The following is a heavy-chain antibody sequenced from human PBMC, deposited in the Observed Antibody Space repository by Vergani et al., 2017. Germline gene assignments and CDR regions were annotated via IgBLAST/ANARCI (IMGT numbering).Heavy chain of an antibody. D-gene: IGHD2-15*01. CDR2: IYYSGST. CDR3: XRERCSGGSCYEDYYFDY. V-gene: IGHV4-39*07. Sequence: QLQLQESGPGLVKPSETLSLTCTVSGGSISSSSYYWGWIRQPPGKGLEWIGSIYYSGSTYYNPSLKSRVTISVDTSKNQFSLKLSSVTAADTAVYYCXRERCSGGSCYEDYYFDYWGQGTLVTVSS. J-gene: IGHJ4*02. CDR1: GGSISSSSYY.